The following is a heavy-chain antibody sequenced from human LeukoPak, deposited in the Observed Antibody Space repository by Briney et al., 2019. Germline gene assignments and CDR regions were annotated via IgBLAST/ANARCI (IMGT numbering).Heavy chain of an antibody. CDR3: ATGRDYYXXSXTDY. J-gene: IGHJ4*02. CDR1: GYTLTELS. Sequence: ASVKVSCKVSGYTLTELSMHWVRQAPGKGLEWMGGFDPEDGETIYAQKFQGRVTMTEDTSTDTAYMELSSLRSEDTAVYYCATGRDYYXXSXTDYWGQGTLVTVSS. V-gene: IGHV1-24*01. D-gene: IGHD3-22*01. CDR2: FDPEDGET.